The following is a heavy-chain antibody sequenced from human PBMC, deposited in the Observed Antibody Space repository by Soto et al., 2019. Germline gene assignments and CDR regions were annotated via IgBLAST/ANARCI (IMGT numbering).Heavy chain of an antibody. D-gene: IGHD3-10*01. V-gene: IGHV3-15*01. J-gene: IGHJ6*03. CDR2: IKSKTDGGTT. Sequence: EVQLVESGGGLVKPGGSLRLSCAASGFTFSNAWMSWVRQAPGKGLEWVGRIKSKTDGGTTDYAAPVKGRFTISRDDSKNTLYLQMNSLKTEDTAVYYCTTLYYGSGSYYKKSHYYYYYMDVWGKGTTVTVSS. CDR1: GFTFSNAW. CDR3: TTLYYGSGSYYKKSHYYYYYMDV.